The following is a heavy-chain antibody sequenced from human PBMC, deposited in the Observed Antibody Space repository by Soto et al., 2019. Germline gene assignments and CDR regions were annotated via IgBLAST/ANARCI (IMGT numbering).Heavy chain of an antibody. CDR3: ARGQPRNYDFWSGYYGGYFDY. D-gene: IGHD3-3*01. V-gene: IGHV4-34*01. Sequence: SETLSLTCAVYGGSFSGYYWSWIRQPPGKGLEWIGEINHSGSTNYNPSLKSRVTISVDTSKNQFSLKLSSVTASDTAVYYCARGQPRNYDFWSGYYGGYFDYWGQGTLVTVSS. CDR2: INHSGST. J-gene: IGHJ4*02. CDR1: GGSFSGYY.